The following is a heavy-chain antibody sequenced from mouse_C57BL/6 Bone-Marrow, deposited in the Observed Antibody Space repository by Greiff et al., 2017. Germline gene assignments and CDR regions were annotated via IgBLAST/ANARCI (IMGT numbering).Heavy chain of an antibody. CDR2: IDPSDSYT. J-gene: IGHJ2*01. Sequence: QVQLQQPGAELVKPGASVKLSCKASGYTFTSYWMQWVKQRPGQGLEWIGEIDPSDSYTNYNQKVKGKATLTVDTSSSTAYMQLSSLTSEDSAVYYCARGDDYALDYWGQGTTLTVSS. CDR3: ARGDDYALDY. V-gene: IGHV1-50*01. D-gene: IGHD2-4*01. CDR1: GYTFTSYW.